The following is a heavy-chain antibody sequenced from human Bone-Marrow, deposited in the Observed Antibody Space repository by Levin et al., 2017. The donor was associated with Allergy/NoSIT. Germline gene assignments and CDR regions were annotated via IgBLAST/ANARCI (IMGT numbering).Heavy chain of an antibody. CDR2: IYPGDSDI. D-gene: IGHD3-3*01. CDR3: ARQGSGYPNWFDP. J-gene: IGHJ5*02. Sequence: GASVKVSCEGSGYSFNTYWIAWVRQMPGKGLELMGIIYPGDSDIRYSPPFQGQVTISADKSINTAYLQWSSLKASDTAMYYCARQGSGYPNWFDPWGQGTMVTVSS. CDR1: GYSFNTYW. V-gene: IGHV5-51*01.